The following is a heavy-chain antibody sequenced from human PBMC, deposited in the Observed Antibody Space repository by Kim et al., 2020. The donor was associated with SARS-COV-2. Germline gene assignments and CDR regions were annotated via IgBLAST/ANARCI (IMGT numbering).Heavy chain of an antibody. V-gene: IGHV4-59*01. J-gene: IGHJ4*02. CDR1: GGSISSYY. Sequence: SETLSLTCTVSGGSISSYYWSWIRQPPGKGLEWIGYIYYSGSTNYNPSLKSRVTISVDTSKNQFSLKLSSVTVADTAVYYCARGGHTVFDFWGQGTLVNVSS. CDR3: ARGGHTVFDF. CDR2: IYYSGST. D-gene: IGHD2-8*02.